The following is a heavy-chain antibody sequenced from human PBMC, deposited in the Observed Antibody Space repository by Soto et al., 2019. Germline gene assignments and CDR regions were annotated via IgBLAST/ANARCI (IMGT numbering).Heavy chain of an antibody. Sequence: GGSLRLSCAASGFTFSSYAMSWVRQAPGKGLEWVSAISGSGGSTYYADSVKGRFTISRDNSKNTLYLQMNSLRAEDTAVYYCAKEDGVYSGSWYGYFQHWGQGTLVTVSS. D-gene: IGHD6-13*01. CDR3: AKEDGVYSGSWYGYFQH. V-gene: IGHV3-23*01. CDR1: GFTFSSYA. J-gene: IGHJ1*01. CDR2: ISGSGGST.